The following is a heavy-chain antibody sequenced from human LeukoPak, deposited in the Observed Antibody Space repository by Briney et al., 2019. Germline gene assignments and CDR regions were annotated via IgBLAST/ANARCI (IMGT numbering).Heavy chain of an antibody. CDR2: ISSRSSTI. J-gene: IGHJ4*02. CDR3: ARGEDY. Sequence: SGRSLRLSCAASGFTFHFYSMTWVRQAPGKGLEWVSYISSRSSTIYYTDSVKGRFTVSRDNAKNSLNLQMNSLRDEDTAVYYCARGEDYWGQGTLVSVSS. CDR1: GFTFHFYS. V-gene: IGHV3-48*02.